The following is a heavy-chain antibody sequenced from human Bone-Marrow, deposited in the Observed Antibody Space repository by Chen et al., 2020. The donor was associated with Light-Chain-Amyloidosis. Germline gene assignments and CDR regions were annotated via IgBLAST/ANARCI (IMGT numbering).Heavy chain of an antibody. Sequence: QVQLQQWGAGLLKPSETLSLTCGVYGGSLSGYYWRWIRQSPGKGLEWIGEINHSGDTKYNTSLRGRVTISVDTSKNQFSLKLRSVTAADTAVYYCARRIFGIVGTAYSYYMDVWGKGTTVTVSS. CDR3: ARRIFGIVGTAYSYYMDV. CDR1: GGSLSGYY. CDR2: INHSGDT. D-gene: IGHD3-3*01. J-gene: IGHJ6*03. V-gene: IGHV4-34*01.